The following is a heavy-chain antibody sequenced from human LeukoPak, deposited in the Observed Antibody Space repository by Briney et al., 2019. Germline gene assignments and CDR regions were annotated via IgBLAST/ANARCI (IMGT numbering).Heavy chain of an antibody. J-gene: IGHJ6*03. CDR2: IYTSGST. V-gene: IGHV4-61*02. Sequence: SQTLSLTCTVSGGSISSGSYYRSWIRQPAGKGLEWLGRIYTSGSTNYNPSLKSRVTISVDTSKNQFSLKLSSVTAADTAVYYCARGTMAPYYYYYMDVWGKGTTVTVSS. CDR1: GGSISSGSYY. D-gene: IGHD3-10*01. CDR3: ARGTMAPYYYYYMDV.